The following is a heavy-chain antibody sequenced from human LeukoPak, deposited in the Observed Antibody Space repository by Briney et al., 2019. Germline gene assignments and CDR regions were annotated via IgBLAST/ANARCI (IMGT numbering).Heavy chain of an antibody. CDR3: AKGGSGWYPGFDY. CDR1: GFTVSSNY. CDR2: SGSGGST. Sequence: GGSLRLSCAASGFTVSSNYMSWVRQAPGKGLEWVSTSGSGGSTFYADSVKGRFTISRDNSRNTLYLQMNSLRVEDTAVYYCAKGGSGWYPGFDYWGQGTLVTVSS. J-gene: IGHJ4*02. V-gene: IGHV3-53*01. D-gene: IGHD6-19*01.